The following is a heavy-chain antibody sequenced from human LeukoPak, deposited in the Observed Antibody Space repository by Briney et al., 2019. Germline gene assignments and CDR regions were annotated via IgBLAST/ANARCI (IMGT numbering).Heavy chain of an antibody. CDR3: ARVRYYFDY. CDR2: INHSGST. J-gene: IGHJ4*02. Sequence: PSETLSLTCAVYGGSFSGYYWSWIRQPPGKGLEWIGEINHSGSTNYNPSLKSRVTISVDTSKNQFSLKLSSVTAADTAVYYCARVRYYFDYWGQGTWSPSPQ. CDR1: GGSFSGYY. V-gene: IGHV4-34*01.